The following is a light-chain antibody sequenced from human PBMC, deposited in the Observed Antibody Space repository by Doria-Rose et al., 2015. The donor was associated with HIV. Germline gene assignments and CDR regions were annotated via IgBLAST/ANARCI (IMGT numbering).Light chain of an antibody. CDR2: GAS. J-gene: IGKJ4*01. Sequence: LSASVGDRVTITCRASQGIRNDLGWYQQKPGKAPKRLIYGASSLQSGVPSRFSGSGSGTEFTLTISSPQPEDFATYYCLQHNTYPRALTFGGGTKVEIK. CDR1: QGIRND. CDR3: LQHNTYPRALT. V-gene: IGKV1-17*01.